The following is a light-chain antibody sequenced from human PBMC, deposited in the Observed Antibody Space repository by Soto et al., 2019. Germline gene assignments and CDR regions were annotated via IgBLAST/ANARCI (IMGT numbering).Light chain of an antibody. CDR2: AAS. J-gene: IGKJ3*01. V-gene: IGKV1-39*01. CDR3: QQSYSTPG. CDR1: QSISSY. Sequence: DIPMTQSPSSLSASVGDRVTITCRASQSISSYLNWYQQKPGKAPKLLIYAASSLQSGVPSRFSGSGSETDFTLTISSLQPEDFANYYCQQSYSTPGFGPGTKVDIK.